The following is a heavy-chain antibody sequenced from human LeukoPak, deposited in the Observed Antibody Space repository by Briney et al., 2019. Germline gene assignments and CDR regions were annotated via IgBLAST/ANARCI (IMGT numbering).Heavy chain of an antibody. V-gene: IGHV3-30*02. CDR3: AKGGAYYDFWSGYLFDY. D-gene: IGHD3-3*01. Sequence: GGSLRLSCAASGFTFSSYGMHWVRQAPGKGLDWVAFIRYDGSNKYYADSVKGRFTISRDNSKNTLYLQMNSLRAEDTAVYYCAKGGAYYDFWSGYLFDYWGQGTLVTVSS. CDR2: IRYDGSNK. J-gene: IGHJ4*02. CDR1: GFTFSSYG.